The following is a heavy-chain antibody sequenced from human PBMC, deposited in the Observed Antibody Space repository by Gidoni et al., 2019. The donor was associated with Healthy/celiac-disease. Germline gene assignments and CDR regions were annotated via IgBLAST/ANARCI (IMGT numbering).Heavy chain of an antibody. CDR2: IIPILGIA. D-gene: IGHD2-21*02. Sequence: QVQLVQSGAEATKPGSSVNVSCKASGCTFSSDAISWVRQDPGQGLEWMGRIIPILGIANYAQKFQGRVTITADRSTSTAYMKLSSLRCEDTAVYYCARGGCGGDCYSARGKAFDIWGQGTMVTVSS. V-gene: IGHV1-69*04. CDR1: GCTFSSDA. CDR3: ARGGCGGDCYSARGKAFDI. J-gene: IGHJ3*02.